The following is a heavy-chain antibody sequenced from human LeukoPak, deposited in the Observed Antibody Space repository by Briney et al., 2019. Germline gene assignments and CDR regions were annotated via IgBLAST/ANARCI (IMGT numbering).Heavy chain of an antibody. CDR1: GFTFSGFW. CDR3: AKDKGYSSGWTGAFDI. Sequence: GGSLRLSYAASGFTFSGFWMHRVRQAPAKGLVWVSCISFDGSEATYADSVKGRFTTSRDNAKNTLYLQMNSRRAEDTAVYYCAKDKGYSSGWTGAFDIWSQGTMVTVSS. J-gene: IGHJ3*02. CDR2: ISFDGSEA. D-gene: IGHD6-19*01. V-gene: IGHV3-74*01.